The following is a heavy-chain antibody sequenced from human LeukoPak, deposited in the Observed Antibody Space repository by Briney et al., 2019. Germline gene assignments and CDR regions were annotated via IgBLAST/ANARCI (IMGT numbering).Heavy chain of an antibody. D-gene: IGHD5-12*01. J-gene: IGHJ6*04. CDR1: GFTVSSNY. CDR2: IYSDGGT. Sequence: RGSLRLSCAASGFTVSSNYMSWVRQAPGKGLEWVSVIYSDGGTYYADSVKGRFSISRDNPKNTVYLQMNSLRAEDTAVYYCARSRGGLRSMDVWGKGTTVTVSS. V-gene: IGHV3-53*01. CDR3: ARSRGGLRSMDV.